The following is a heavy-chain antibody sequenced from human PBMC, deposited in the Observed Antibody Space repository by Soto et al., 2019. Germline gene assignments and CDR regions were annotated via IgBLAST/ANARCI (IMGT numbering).Heavy chain of an antibody. V-gene: IGHV1-18*01. Sequence: QVHLVQSGVEVKTPGASVKVSCQASGYTFFTYDISWVRQAPGQGLEWMGWISTYSGDTKYAQKFQGRVTMTTDTSTTTAYLELRSLRSDDTAVYYCARSPPSSYYGGSGTFDYWGQGTLVTVSS. D-gene: IGHD3-10*01. CDR1: GYTFFTYD. CDR2: ISTYSGDT. J-gene: IGHJ4*02. CDR3: ARSPPSSYYGGSGTFDY.